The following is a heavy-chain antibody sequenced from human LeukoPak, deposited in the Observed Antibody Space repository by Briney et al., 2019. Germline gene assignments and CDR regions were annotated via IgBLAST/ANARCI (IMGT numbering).Heavy chain of an antibody. Sequence: GGSLRLSCAASGFTFSSYWMSWVRQAPGKGLEWVANIKQDGSEKYYVDSVKGRSTISRDNAKNSLYLQMNSLRAEDTAVYYCARVGYYGSGSRNAFDIWGQGTMVTVSS. CDR3: ARVGYYGSGSRNAFDI. CDR2: IKQDGSEK. D-gene: IGHD3-10*01. V-gene: IGHV3-7*01. CDR1: GFTFSSYW. J-gene: IGHJ3*02.